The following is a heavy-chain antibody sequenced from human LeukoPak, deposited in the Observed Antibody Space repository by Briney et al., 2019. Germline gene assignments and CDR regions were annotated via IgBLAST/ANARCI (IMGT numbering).Heavy chain of an antibody. J-gene: IGHJ4*02. CDR2: IIPIFGTA. D-gene: IGHD6-13*01. Sequence: GASVKVSCKASGGTFSSYAISWVRQAPGQGLEWMGGIIPIFGTANYAQKFQGRVTITADKSTSTAYMELRSLRSDDTAVYYCARDKWSPVGAATDNLDYWGQGTLVTVSS. CDR3: ARDKWSPVGAATDNLDY. CDR1: GGTFSSYA. V-gene: IGHV1-69*06.